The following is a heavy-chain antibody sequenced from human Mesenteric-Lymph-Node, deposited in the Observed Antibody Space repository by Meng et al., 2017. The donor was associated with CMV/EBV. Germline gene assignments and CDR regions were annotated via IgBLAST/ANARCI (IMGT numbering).Heavy chain of an antibody. CDR2: ISGSGGST. CDR1: GFTFSSYA. D-gene: IGHD2-2*02. V-gene: IGHV3-23*01. CDR3: AKKYQLLYQYFQH. Sequence: LSLTCAASGFTFSSYAMSWVRQAPGKGLEWVSAISGSGGSTYYADSVKGRFTISRDNSKNTLYLQMNSLRAEDTAVYYCAKKYQLLYQYFQHWGQGALVTVSS. J-gene: IGHJ1*01.